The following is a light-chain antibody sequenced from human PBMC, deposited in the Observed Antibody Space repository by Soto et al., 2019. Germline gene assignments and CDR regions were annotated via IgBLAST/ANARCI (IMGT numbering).Light chain of an antibody. CDR1: QDISNY. Sequence: DIQLTQSPSFLSASVGDRVTITCRASQDISNYLAWYQQRPGKAPKLLIYAASTLQSGVPSRFSGGRSGTDFTLTINSLQPEDFATYYCQQLHSYPRAFGQGTKVEIK. J-gene: IGKJ1*01. V-gene: IGKV1-9*01. CDR2: AAS. CDR3: QQLHSYPRA.